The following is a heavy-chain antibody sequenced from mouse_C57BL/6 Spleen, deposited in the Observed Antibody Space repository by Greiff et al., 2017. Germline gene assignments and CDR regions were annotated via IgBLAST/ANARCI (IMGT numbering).Heavy chain of an antibody. Sequence: EVKLMESEGGLVQPGSSMKLSCTASGFTFSDYYMAWVRQVPEKGLEWVANINYDGSSTYYLDSLKSRFIISRDNAKNILYLQMSSLKSEDTATYYCARVYGKGWYFDGWGTGTTVTVSS. CDR1: GFTFSDYY. J-gene: IGHJ1*03. D-gene: IGHD2-1*01. CDR2: INYDGSST. V-gene: IGHV5-16*01. CDR3: ARVYGKGWYFDG.